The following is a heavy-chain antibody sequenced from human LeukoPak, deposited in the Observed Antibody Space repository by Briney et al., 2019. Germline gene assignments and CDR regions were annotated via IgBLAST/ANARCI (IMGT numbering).Heavy chain of an antibody. V-gene: IGHV3-7*01. CDR1: GSTFSSYW. CDR2: IKQDGSEK. D-gene: IGHD1-26*01. Sequence: GGSLRLSCAASGSTFSSYWRSWVRQAPGKGLEWVANIKQDGSEKYYVDSVKGRFTISRDNAKNSLYLQMNSLRAEDTAVYYCAREGGSYSRWNWFDPWGQGTLVTVSS. J-gene: IGHJ5*02. CDR3: AREGGSYSRWNWFDP.